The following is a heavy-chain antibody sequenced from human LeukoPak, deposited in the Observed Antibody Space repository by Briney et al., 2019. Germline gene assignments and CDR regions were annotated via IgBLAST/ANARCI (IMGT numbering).Heavy chain of an antibody. D-gene: IGHD3-16*01. Sequence: ASVKVSCKASGYTFTNYAMHWVRQAPGQRLEWVGWINAGNGNTKYSQKFQGRVTITRDTSASTAYMELSSLRSEDTAVYYCARDQGDYDYVWGCREFDYWGQGTLVTVSS. V-gene: IGHV1-3*01. CDR3: ARDQGDYDYVWGCREFDY. CDR2: INAGNGNT. J-gene: IGHJ4*02. CDR1: GYTFTNYA.